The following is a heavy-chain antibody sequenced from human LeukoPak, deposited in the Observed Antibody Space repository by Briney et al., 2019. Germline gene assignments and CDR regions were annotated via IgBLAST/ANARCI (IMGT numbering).Heavy chain of an antibody. CDR1: GYTFTGYY. V-gene: IGHV1-2*02. CDR2: INPNSGDT. CDR3: ATIQRLERASDY. J-gene: IGHJ4*02. D-gene: IGHD1-1*01. Sequence: GASVKVSCKASGYTFTGYYMHWVRQVPGQGLEWMGWINPNSGDTNSAQKFQGRVTMTRDTSVSTAYMELGRLRSDDTAVYYCATIQRLERASDYWGQGTLVTVSS.